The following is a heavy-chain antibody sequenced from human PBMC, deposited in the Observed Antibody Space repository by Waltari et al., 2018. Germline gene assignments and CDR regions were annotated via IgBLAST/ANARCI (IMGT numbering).Heavy chain of an antibody. D-gene: IGHD4-17*01. CDR1: GGSISSYY. Sequence: QVQLQESGPGLVKPSETLSLTCTVSGGSISSYYWSWIRQPPGKGLEWIGYIYYSGSTNYNPSLKSRVTISVDTSKNQFSLKLSSVTAADTAVYYCAITSLNYGDPDYWGQGTLVTVSS. CDR2: IYYSGST. CDR3: AITSLNYGDPDY. J-gene: IGHJ4*02. V-gene: IGHV4-59*01.